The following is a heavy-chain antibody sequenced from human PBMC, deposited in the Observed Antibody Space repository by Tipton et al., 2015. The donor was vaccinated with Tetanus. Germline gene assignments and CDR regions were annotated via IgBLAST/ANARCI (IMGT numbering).Heavy chain of an antibody. Sequence: TLSLTCTVSGGSTHSHYWSWIRQSAAKGLEWIGRIYSGGTTNYNPSPKSRVFMSMDTSKNQFSLELSSVTVADTAAYFCARVLRYSTRGGWDDAFDIWGQGTMVTVSS. CDR2: IYSGGTT. D-gene: IGHD2-8*02. CDR1: GGSTHSHY. V-gene: IGHV4-4*07. CDR3: ARVLRYSTRGGWDDAFDI. J-gene: IGHJ3*02.